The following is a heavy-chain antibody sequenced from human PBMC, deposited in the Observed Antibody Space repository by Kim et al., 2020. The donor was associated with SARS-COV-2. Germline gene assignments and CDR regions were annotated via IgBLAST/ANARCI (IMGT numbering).Heavy chain of an antibody. Sequence: GGSLRLSCAASGFTFNSHTMHWVRQTPGKGLEWVASISYDGNNKYYADSVEGRFTVSRDNFKNTLYLQMNSLRTEDTAVFYCAREQYYYDTSAYYYWGQGTLVTVSS. CDR1: GFTFNSHT. CDR2: ISYDGNNK. J-gene: IGHJ4*02. CDR3: AREQYYYDTSAYYY. D-gene: IGHD3-22*01. V-gene: IGHV3-30*04.